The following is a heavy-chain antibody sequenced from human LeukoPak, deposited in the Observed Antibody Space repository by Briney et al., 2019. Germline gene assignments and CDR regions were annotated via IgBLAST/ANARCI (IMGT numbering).Heavy chain of an antibody. Sequence: SETLSLTCTVSGGSISSYYWSWIRQPPGKGLEWIGYIYYSGSTNYNPSLKSRATISVDTSKNQFSLKLSSVTAADTAVYYCARVATYCSSSSCSRLDWFDPWGQGALVTVSS. V-gene: IGHV4-59*01. CDR2: IYYSGST. CDR1: GGSISSYY. CDR3: ARVATYCSSSSCSRLDWFDP. D-gene: IGHD2-2*01. J-gene: IGHJ5*02.